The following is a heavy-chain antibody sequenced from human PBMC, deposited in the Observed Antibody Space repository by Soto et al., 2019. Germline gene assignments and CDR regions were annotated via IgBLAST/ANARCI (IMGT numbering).Heavy chain of an antibody. J-gene: IGHJ3*02. CDR1: GGYIRTYY. CDR2: VYYNGST. V-gene: IGHV4-59*01. D-gene: IGHD3-10*01. CDR3: AKDLGVRAIWDSPDAFDI. Sequence: PSETLSLTCTVSGGYIRTYYWSWIRQPPGKGLEWIGYVYYNGSTNYNPSLESRVTISVDTSKNQFSLRLTSVTAADTAVYYCAKDLGVRAIWDSPDAFDIWGPGTMVT.